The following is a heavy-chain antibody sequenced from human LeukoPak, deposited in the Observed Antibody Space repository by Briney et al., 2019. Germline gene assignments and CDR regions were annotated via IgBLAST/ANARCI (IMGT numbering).Heavy chain of an antibody. CDR1: GGSFSGYY. Sequence: SETLSLTCAVYGGSFSGYYWSWIRQPRGKGLEWIGEINHSGSTNYNPSLKSRVTISVDTSKNQFSLKLSSVTAADTAVYYCARDRRRFLGILGFDPWGQGTLVTVSS. CDR2: INHSGST. D-gene: IGHD3-3*01. J-gene: IGHJ5*02. V-gene: IGHV4-34*01. CDR3: ARDRRRFLGILGFDP.